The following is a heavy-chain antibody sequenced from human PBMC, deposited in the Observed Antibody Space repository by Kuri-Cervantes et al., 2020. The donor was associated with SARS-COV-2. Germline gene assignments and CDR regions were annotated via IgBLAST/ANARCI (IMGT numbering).Heavy chain of an antibody. D-gene: IGHD6-19*01. CDR2: INAGNGNT. J-gene: IGHJ6*02. CDR3: ARDRGSSGWSWVYYYYGMDV. Sequence: ASVKVSCKASGYAFTSYGISWVRQAPGQGLGWMGWINAGNGNTNYAQKLQGRVTMTTDTSTSTAYMELRSLRSDDTAVYYCARDRGSSGWSWVYYYYGMDVWGQGTTVTVSS. V-gene: IGHV1-18*01. CDR1: GYAFTSYG.